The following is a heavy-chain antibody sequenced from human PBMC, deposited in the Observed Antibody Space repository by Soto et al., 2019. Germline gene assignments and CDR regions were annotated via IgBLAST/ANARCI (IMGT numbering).Heavy chain of an antibody. CDR2: INPSGGST. CDR3: AFQAGKYCSGGSCYY. CDR1: GYTFTSYY. D-gene: IGHD2-15*01. V-gene: IGHV1-46*03. J-gene: IGHJ4*02. Sequence: GASVKVSCKASGYTFTSYYMHWVRQAPGQGLEWMGIINPSGGSTSYAQKFQGRVTMTRDTSTSTVYMELSSLRSEDTAVYYCAFQAGKYCSGGSCYYWGQGTLVTVSS.